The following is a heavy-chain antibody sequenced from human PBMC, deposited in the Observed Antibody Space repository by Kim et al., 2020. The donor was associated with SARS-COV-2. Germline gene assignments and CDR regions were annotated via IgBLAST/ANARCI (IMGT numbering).Heavy chain of an antibody. CDR3: ARDPRNLGLDP. J-gene: IGHJ5*02. D-gene: IGHD7-27*01. V-gene: IGHV3-74*01. Sequence: SFADSVKGRCTFSRDNAKNTLYLEMNSLRVEDTAMYYCARDPRNLGLDPWGQGTLVTVAS.